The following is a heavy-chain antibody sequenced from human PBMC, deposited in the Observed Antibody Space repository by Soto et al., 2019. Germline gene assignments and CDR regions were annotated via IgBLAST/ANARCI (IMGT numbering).Heavy chain of an antibody. V-gene: IGHV4-39*01. Sequence: PSETLSLTCTVSGGSISSSSYYWGWIRQPPGKGLEWIGSIYYSGSTYYNPSLKSRVTISVDTSKNQFSLKLSSVTAADTAAYYCARPAYYYDSSGYYFDYWGQGTLVTVSS. D-gene: IGHD3-22*01. CDR2: IYYSGST. J-gene: IGHJ4*02. CDR3: ARPAYYYDSSGYYFDY. CDR1: GGSISSSSYY.